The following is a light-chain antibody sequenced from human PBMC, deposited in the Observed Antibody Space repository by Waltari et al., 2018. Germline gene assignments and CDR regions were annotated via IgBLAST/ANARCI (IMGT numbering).Light chain of an antibody. CDR3: QSADSDGTFV. CDR1: TLPRQP. Sequence: SSELTQPPSVSVSPGQTARITCSGETLPRQPASWYQQKPGQAPVLVIYKGSERPSEIPDRFSGSSSGTTVTLTISGVQQEDEGDYYCQSADSDGTFVFGGGTTVSVL. V-gene: IGLV3-25*03. J-gene: IGLJ1*01. CDR2: KGS.